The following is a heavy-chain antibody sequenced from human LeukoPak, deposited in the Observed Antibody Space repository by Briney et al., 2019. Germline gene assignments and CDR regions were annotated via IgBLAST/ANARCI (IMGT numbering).Heavy chain of an antibody. CDR1: GFTFSRYV. J-gene: IGHJ6*03. CDR3: AKQDTAMVNYCYMDV. V-gene: IGHV3-23*01. Sequence: GGSLRLSCAASGFTFSRYVMTWVRQAPGKGLEWVSGIGGSGGSTYYADSVKGRLTISRDNSKNTLYLEMSGLRAEDTAVYYCAKQDTAMVNYCYMDVWGKGTTVTVSS. D-gene: IGHD5-18*01. CDR2: IGGSGGST.